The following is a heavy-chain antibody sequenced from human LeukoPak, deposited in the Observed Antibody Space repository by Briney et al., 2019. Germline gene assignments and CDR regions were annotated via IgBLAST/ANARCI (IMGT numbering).Heavy chain of an antibody. J-gene: IGHJ4*02. CDR2: INHSGST. D-gene: IGHD6-19*01. CDR1: GGSFSGYY. CDR3: ARVAAVAGTFSDY. Sequence: KPSETLSLTCAVYGGSFSGYYWSWIRQPPGKGLEWIGEINHSGSTNYNPSLKSRVTISVDTSKNQLSLKLSSVTAADTAVYYCARVAAVAGTFSDYWGQGTLVTVSS. V-gene: IGHV4-34*01.